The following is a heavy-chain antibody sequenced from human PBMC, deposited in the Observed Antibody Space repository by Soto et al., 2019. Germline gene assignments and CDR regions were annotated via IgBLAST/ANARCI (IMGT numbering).Heavy chain of an antibody. CDR1: GGSISSSS. V-gene: IGHV4-59*01. J-gene: IGHJ3*02. Sequence: SETLSLTCTVSGGSISSSSWSWIRQPPGRGLEWIGYIYNNGRTDYNPSLKSRVTISVDTSKNHFSLKLSSVTPADTAVYYCASRYGAYVGSLFDIWGQGTRV. CDR2: IYNNGRT. D-gene: IGHD4-17*01. CDR3: ASRYGAYVGSLFDI.